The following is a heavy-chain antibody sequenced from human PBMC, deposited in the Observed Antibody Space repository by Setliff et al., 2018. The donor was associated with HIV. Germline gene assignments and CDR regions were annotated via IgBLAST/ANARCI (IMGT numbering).Heavy chain of an antibody. Sequence: ASETLSLTCTVSGGSISSDDYYWNWIRQPPGKGLEWIGYITYSGSAYYDPSLKSRVTISIDTSNNQFSLHLSAVTAADTAVYYCARVSPLTHYYYMDMWGKGTTVTVSS. CDR2: ITYSGSA. D-gene: IGHD7-27*01. V-gene: IGHV4-30-4*08. CDR1: GGSISSDDYY. J-gene: IGHJ6*03. CDR3: ARVSPLTHYYYMDM.